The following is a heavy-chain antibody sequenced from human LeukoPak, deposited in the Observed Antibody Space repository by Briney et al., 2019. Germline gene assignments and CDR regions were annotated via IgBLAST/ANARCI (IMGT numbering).Heavy chain of an antibody. V-gene: IGHV1-8*01. J-gene: IGHJ4*02. CDR2: MNPNNGNT. D-gene: IGHD5-24*01. CDR1: GYTFTSYG. CDR3: ARGLEMEVAAY. Sequence: ASVKVSCKASGYTFTSYGINWVRQATGQGLEWMGWMNPNNGNTGYAQKFQGRLTMARNTSISTAYMELSSLRSEDTAVYYCARGLEMEVAAYWGQGTLVTVSS.